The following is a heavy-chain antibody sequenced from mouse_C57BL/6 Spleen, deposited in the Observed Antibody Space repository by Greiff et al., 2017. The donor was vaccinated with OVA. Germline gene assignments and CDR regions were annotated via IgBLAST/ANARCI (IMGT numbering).Heavy chain of an antibody. D-gene: IGHD1-1*01. V-gene: IGHV5-17*01. Sequence: EVKLMESGGGLVKPGGSLKLSCAASGFTFSDYGMHWVRQAPEKGLEWVAYISSGSSTIYYADTVKGRFTISRDNAKNTLFLQMTSLRSEDTAMYYCYGSLYYYAMDYWGQGTSVTVSS. CDR2: ISSGSSTI. J-gene: IGHJ4*01. CDR3: YGSLYYYAMDY. CDR1: GFTFSDYG.